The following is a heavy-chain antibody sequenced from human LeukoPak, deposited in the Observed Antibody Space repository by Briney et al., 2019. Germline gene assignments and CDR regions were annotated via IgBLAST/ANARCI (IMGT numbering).Heavy chain of an antibody. V-gene: IGHV4-59*01. CDR3: ASVGCSGGSCYFFRS. J-gene: IGHJ4*02. D-gene: IGHD2-15*01. CDR2: IYYSGST. CDR1: GGSISSYY. Sequence: PSETLSLTCTVSGGSISSYYWSWIRQPPGKGLEWIGYIYYSGSTNYNPSLKSRVTISVDTSKNQFSLKLGSVTAADTAVYYCASVGCSGGSCYFFRSWGQGTLVTVSS.